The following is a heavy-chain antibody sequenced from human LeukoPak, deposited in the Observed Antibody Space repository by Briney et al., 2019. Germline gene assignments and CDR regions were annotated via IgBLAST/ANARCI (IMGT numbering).Heavy chain of an antibody. D-gene: IGHD4-23*01. CDR1: GGSISSGDYC. Sequence: SQTLSLTCTVSGGSISSGDYCWSWIRQPPGKGLEWIGYIYYSGSTYYNPSLKSRVTISVDTSKNQFSLKLSSVTAADTAVYYCATSDYGGNSVYFDYWGQGTLVTVSS. J-gene: IGHJ4*02. CDR2: IYYSGST. CDR3: ATSDYGGNSVYFDY. V-gene: IGHV4-30-4*08.